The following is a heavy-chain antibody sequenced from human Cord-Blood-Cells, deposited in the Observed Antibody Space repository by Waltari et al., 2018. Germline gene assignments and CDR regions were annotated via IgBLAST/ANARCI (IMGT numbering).Heavy chain of an antibody. CDR1: GGSFSGYY. CDR3: ARGQYYVDY. V-gene: IGHV4-34*01. CDR2: INHSGST. D-gene: IGHD6-19*01. Sequence: QVQLQQWGAGLLKPSETLSLTCAVYGGSFSGYYWSWIRQPPGKGLEWIGEINHSGSTNYTPSLTSLVTISVDTSHHQFSLKLGSVTAADAAVYYCARGQYYVDYWGQGTLVTVSS. J-gene: IGHJ4*02.